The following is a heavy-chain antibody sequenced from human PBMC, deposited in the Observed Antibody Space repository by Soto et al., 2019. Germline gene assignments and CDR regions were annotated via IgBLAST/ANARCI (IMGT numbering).Heavy chain of an antibody. V-gene: IGHV3-23*01. Sequence: GGSLRLSCAASGFTFSSYAMSWVRQAPGKGLEWVSAISGSGGSTYYADSVKGRFTISRDNSKNTLYLQMNSLRAEDTAVYYCQKGTVADIEGWFDTWGQGTLVTVSS. CDR3: QKGTVADIEGWFDT. J-gene: IGHJ5*02. CDR1: GFTFSSYA. D-gene: IGHD2-15*01. CDR2: ISGSGGST.